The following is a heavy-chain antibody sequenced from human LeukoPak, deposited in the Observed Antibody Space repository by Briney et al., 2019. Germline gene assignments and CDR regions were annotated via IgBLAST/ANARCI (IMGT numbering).Heavy chain of an antibody. CDR3: ARGPHCSSSTWYSSTCSYWYFDL. CDR1: GYTLTNHG. Sequence: ASVTVSFKASGYTLTNHGISWVRQAPGQGLEWMGWIRTYNGNTEYAQNLQGRVTMTTDTSTSTAYMELRSLRSDDTAVYYCARGPHCSSSTWYSSTCSYWYFDLWGRGTLVTVSS. V-gene: IGHV1-18*01. J-gene: IGHJ2*01. CDR2: IRTYNGNT. D-gene: IGHD6-13*01.